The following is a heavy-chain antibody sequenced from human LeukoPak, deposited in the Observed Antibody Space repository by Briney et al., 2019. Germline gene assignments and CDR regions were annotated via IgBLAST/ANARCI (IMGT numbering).Heavy chain of an antibody. Sequence: GGSLRLSCAASGFTFSSYGMHWVRQAPGKGLEWVAVIWYDGSNKYYADSVKGRFTISRDNSKNTLYLQMNSLRAEDTAVYYCARDAELTGTLDYWGQGTLVTVSS. CDR2: IWYDGSNK. CDR3: ARDAELTGTLDY. J-gene: IGHJ4*02. V-gene: IGHV3-33*01. D-gene: IGHD1-20*01. CDR1: GFTFSSYG.